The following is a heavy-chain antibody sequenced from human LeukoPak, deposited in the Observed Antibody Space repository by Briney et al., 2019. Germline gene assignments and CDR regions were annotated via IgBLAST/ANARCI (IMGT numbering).Heavy chain of an antibody. CDR2: INPNSGGT. CDR1: GYTFTSYG. CDR3: ARVRGGYGDYVDY. J-gene: IGHJ4*02. Sequence: GASVKVSCKASGYTFTSYGISWVRQAPGQGLEWMGWINPNSGGTNYAQKFQGRVTMTRDTSIRTAYMELSRLTSDDTAVYYCARVRGGYGDYVDYWGQGTLVTVSS. V-gene: IGHV1-2*02. D-gene: IGHD5-12*01.